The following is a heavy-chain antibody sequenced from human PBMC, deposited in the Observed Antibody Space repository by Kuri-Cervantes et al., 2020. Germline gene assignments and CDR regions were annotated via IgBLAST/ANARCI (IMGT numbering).Heavy chain of an antibody. CDR3: AKDRKPTAINAFDI. D-gene: IGHD2-21*02. J-gene: IGHJ3*02. CDR1: GFTFDDYA. Sequence: GGSLRLSCAASGFTFDDYAMHWVRQAPGKGLEWVSLISWDGGSTYYADSVKGRFTISRDNSKNSLYLQMNSLRAEDTALYYCAKDRKPTAINAFDIWGQGTMVTVSS. V-gene: IGHV3-43D*04. CDR2: ISWDGGST.